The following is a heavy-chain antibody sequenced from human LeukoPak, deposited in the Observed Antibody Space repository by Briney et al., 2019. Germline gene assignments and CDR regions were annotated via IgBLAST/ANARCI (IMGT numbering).Heavy chain of an antibody. D-gene: IGHD3-10*01. Sequence: GGSLRLSCAASGFTFKNFGMPWVRQAPGKGLEWVAFIRYDGSNKYYADSVKSRFTISRDNSKNVLDLQLNSLRPEYTAFYYCAKVLTYYPGSGSYYPDFWGQGTLVTVSS. CDR2: IRYDGSNK. CDR1: GFTFKNFG. CDR3: AKVLTYYPGSGSYYPDF. V-gene: IGHV3-30*02. J-gene: IGHJ4*02.